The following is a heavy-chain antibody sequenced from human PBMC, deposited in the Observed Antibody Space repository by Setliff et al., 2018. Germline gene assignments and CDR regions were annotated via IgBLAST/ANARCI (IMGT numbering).Heavy chain of an antibody. CDR2: TYYSGDA. D-gene: IGHD3-10*01. CDR1: GGSISTNTYF. CDR3: ARHVGSRSRGYNYYYYYMDV. V-gene: IGHV4-39*01. Sequence: SETLSLTCTVSGGSISTNTYFWGWIRQSPGKGLEWIRNTYYSGDAYYNPSLKSRVTISVDTSRNQFSLKLSSVTAADTAVYYCARHVGSRSRGYNYYYYYMDVWGKGTTVTVSS. J-gene: IGHJ6*03.